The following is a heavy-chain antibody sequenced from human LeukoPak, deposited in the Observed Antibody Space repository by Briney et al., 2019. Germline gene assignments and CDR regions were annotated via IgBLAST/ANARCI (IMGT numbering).Heavy chain of an antibody. J-gene: IGHJ4*02. CDR1: GYTFTGYY. CDR3: ARNSAEDTAMVFGY. CDR2: INPNSGGT. V-gene: IGHV1-2*02. D-gene: IGHD5-18*01. Sequence: ASVKVPCKASGYTFTGYYMHWVRQAPGQGLEWMGWINPNSGGTNYAQKFQGRVTMTRDTSISTAYMELSRLRSDDTAVYYCARNSAEDTAMVFGYWGQGTLVTVSS.